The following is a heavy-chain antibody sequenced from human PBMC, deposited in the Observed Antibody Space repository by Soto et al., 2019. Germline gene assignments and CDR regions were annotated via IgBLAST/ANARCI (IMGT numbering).Heavy chain of an antibody. CDR3: ARRGGSGWFYGMDV. CDR1: GYSFTSYW. CDR2: IDPTDSYI. V-gene: IGHV5-10-1*01. J-gene: IGHJ6*02. Sequence: GESLKISCKGSGYSFTSYWISWVRQMPGKGLEWMGTIDPTDSYIKYSPSFQGHVTISADTSISIAYLQWSSLKASDTAMYYCARRGGSGWFYGMDVWGQGTTVTVSS. D-gene: IGHD6-19*01.